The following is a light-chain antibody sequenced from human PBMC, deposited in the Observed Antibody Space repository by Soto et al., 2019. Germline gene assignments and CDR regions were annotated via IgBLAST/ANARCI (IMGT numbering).Light chain of an antibody. J-gene: IGKJ1*01. CDR2: GAS. CDR1: QSVTSNY. Sequence: EIVLTQSPGTLSLSPGERATLSCRASQSVTSNYLAWYQQKPGQAPRLLIYGASSRPTGVPDRFSGSGSGTDFTLTISRLEPEDVAVFYCQQYGTSPRTFGQGTKVEVK. V-gene: IGKV3-20*01. CDR3: QQYGTSPRT.